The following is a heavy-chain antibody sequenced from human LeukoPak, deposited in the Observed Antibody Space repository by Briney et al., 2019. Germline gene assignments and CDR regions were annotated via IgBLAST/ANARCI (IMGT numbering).Heavy chain of an antibody. J-gene: IGHJ3*02. Sequence: SETLSLTCTVSGGSISSYYWSWTRQPPGKGLEWIGYIYYSGSTNYNPSLKSRVTISVDTSKNQFSLKLSSVTAADTAVYYCARHLLSSQDAFDIWGQGTMVTVSS. CDR3: ARHLLSSQDAFDI. CDR2: IYYSGST. CDR1: GGSISSYY. D-gene: IGHD1-26*01. V-gene: IGHV4-59*08.